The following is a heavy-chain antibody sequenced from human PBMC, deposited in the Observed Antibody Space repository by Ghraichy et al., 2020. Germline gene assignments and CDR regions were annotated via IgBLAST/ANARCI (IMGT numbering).Heavy chain of an antibody. J-gene: IGHJ4*02. CDR1: GFTFSSYA. Sequence: GESLNISCAASGFTFSSYAMSWVRQAPGKGLEWVSAISGSGGSTYYADSVKGRFTISRDNSKNTLYLQMNSLRAEDTAVYYCAKADCSGGSCYSMGGGFDYWGQGTLVTVSS. D-gene: IGHD2-15*01. V-gene: IGHV3-23*01. CDR2: ISGSGGST. CDR3: AKADCSGGSCYSMGGGFDY.